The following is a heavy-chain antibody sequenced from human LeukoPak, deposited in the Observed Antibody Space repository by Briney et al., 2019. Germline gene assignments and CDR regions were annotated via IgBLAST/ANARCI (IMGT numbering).Heavy chain of an antibody. CDR3: ARVYSGAVAGTVSSPADY. D-gene: IGHD6-19*01. V-gene: IGHV3-7*01. J-gene: IGHJ4*02. CDR1: GLIFSSYW. Sequence: GGSLRLSCAASGLIFSSYWMSWVRQAPGKGLEWVANIKEDGSQKYYVDSVKGRFTISRDNAKNSLYLQMNSLRAEDTAVYYCARVYSGAVAGTVSSPADYWGQGTLVTVSS. CDR2: IKEDGSQK.